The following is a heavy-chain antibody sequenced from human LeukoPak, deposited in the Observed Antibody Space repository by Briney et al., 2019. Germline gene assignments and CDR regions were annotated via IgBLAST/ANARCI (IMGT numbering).Heavy chain of an antibody. D-gene: IGHD3-22*01. V-gene: IGHV1-69*05. CDR3: ARGTMIVVPSAFDI. CDR2: IIPIFGTA. Sequence: ASVKVSCKASGGTFSSYAISWVRQAPGQGLEWMGRIIPIFGTANYAQKFQGRDTITTDESTSTAYMELSSLRSEDTAVYYCARGTMIVVPSAFDIWGQGTMVTVSS. CDR1: GGTFSSYA. J-gene: IGHJ3*02.